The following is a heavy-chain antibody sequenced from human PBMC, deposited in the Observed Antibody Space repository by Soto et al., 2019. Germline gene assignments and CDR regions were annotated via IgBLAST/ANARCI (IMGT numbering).Heavy chain of an antibody. CDR1: GGSISSYF. J-gene: IGHJ2*01. V-gene: IGHV4-59*01. D-gene: IGHD3-16*01. Sequence: QVQLQESGPGLVKPSETLSLTCTVSGGSISSYFWSWIRQPPGKGLEWIGYIYYTGSTNYNPSLKSRVTISVDTSKNQFSLQLSSVTAADTAVYYCANVNWYFDLWGRGTLVTVSS. CDR3: ANVNWYFDL. CDR2: IYYTGST.